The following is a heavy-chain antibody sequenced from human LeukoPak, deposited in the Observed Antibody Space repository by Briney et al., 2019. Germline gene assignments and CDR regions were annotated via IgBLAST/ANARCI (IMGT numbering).Heavy chain of an antibody. J-gene: IGHJ3*02. Sequence: GGSLRLSCAASGFTFSNTWMSWVRQAPGRGLEWVSSISSSSSYIYYADSVKDRFTISRDNAKNSLYLQMNSLRAEDTAVYYCARDRDYGDYGTHDGFDIWGQGTMVTVSS. CDR1: GFTFSNTW. V-gene: IGHV3-21*01. CDR3: ARDRDYGDYGTHDGFDI. CDR2: ISSSSSYI. D-gene: IGHD4-17*01.